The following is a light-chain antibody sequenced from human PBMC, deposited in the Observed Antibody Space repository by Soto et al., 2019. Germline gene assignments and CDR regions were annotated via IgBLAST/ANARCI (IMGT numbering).Light chain of an antibody. Sequence: DIQMTQSPSTLSASVGDRVTITCRASQSISSWLAWYQQKPGKAPKLLIYKASSLESGVPSRFSGNGSGTEFTLTISSLQPDDFATYYCQQYHSYPYTFGQGTKLEIK. CDR2: KAS. V-gene: IGKV1-5*03. CDR1: QSISSW. CDR3: QQYHSYPYT. J-gene: IGKJ2*01.